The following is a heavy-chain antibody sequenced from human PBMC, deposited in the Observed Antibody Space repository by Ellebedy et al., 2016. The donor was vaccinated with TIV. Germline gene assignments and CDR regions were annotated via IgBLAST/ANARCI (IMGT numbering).Heavy chain of an antibody. V-gene: IGHV3-33*01. CDR3: ARGPSNHALDY. J-gene: IGHJ4*02. Sequence: GGSLRLSXAASGFTFSSYGMHWVRQAPGKGLEWVAVIWYDGSNKYYADSVKGRFTISRDNAKNSLYLQMNSLRAEDTAVYYCARGPSNHALDYWGQGTLVTVSS. D-gene: IGHD1-14*01. CDR1: GFTFSSYG. CDR2: IWYDGSNK.